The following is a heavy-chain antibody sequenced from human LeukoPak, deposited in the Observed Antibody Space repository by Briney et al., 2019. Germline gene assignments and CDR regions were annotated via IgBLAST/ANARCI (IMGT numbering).Heavy chain of an antibody. J-gene: IGHJ4*02. CDR1: GGTFSSYA. V-gene: IGHV1-69*13. CDR2: IIPIFGTA. CDR3: ARRPSGSYEYNY. Sequence: ASVKVSCKASGGTFSSYAISWVRQAPGQGLEWMGGIIPIFGTANYAQKFLGRVTITADESTSTAYMELSSLRSEDTAVYYCARRPSGSYEYNYWGQGTLVTVSS. D-gene: IGHD1-26*01.